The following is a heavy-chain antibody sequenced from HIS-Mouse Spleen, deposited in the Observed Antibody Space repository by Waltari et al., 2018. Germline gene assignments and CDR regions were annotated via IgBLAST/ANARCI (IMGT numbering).Heavy chain of an antibody. Sequence: QLQLQESGPGLVKPSETLSLTCTVSGGSISSSSYYWGWIRQPPGQGLAWIGSIYYSGRPYANPSLKSRVTVSVYTSKNQSSLKLSSVTAADTAVYYCAREIPYSSSWYDWYFDLWGRGTLVTVSS. J-gene: IGHJ2*01. CDR1: GGSISSSSYY. V-gene: IGHV4-39*07. D-gene: IGHD6-13*01. CDR3: AREIPYSSSWYDWYFDL. CDR2: IYYSGRP.